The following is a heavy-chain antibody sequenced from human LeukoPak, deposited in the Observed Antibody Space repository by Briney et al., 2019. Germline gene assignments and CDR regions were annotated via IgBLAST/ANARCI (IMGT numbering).Heavy chain of an antibody. J-gene: IGHJ4*02. V-gene: IGHV4-59*01. CDR3: ARAGNWNDLDC. CDR1: GASISSDY. D-gene: IGHD1-1*01. Sequence: SETLSLTCTVSGASISSDYWTWIRQSPEKGLEWIGYIGYVHYTASTNYSPSLKSRVSISLDTSKNQFSLKLSSVTAADTAVYYCARAGNWNDLDCWGRGTLVTVSS. CDR2: IGYVHYTAST.